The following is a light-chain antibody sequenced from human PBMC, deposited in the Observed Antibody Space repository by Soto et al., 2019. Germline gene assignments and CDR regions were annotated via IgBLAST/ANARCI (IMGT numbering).Light chain of an antibody. Sequence: QSVLTQPPSVSGAPGQSVTISGTGTSSDVGSYNRVSWYQQPPGTAPKLMICQVSNRPSGVPDRFSGSKSGNTASLTISGLQAEDEADYYCSSYTSSGTWVFGGGTKLTVL. CDR3: SSYTSSGTWV. CDR1: SSDVGSYNR. CDR2: QVS. J-gene: IGLJ3*02. V-gene: IGLV2-18*02.